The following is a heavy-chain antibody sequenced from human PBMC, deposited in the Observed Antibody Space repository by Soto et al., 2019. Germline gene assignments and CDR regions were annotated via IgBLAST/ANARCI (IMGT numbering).Heavy chain of an antibody. V-gene: IGHV4-59*08. J-gene: IGHJ6*02. Sequence: ETLSLTCTVSGGSISSYYWSWIRQPPGKGLEWIGYIYYSGSTNYNPSLKSRVTISVDTSKNQFSLKLSSVTAADTAVYYCARSSYGDLDYYYYYGMDVWGQGTTVTVSS. CDR1: GGSISSYY. CDR3: ARSSYGDLDYYYYYGMDV. CDR2: IYYSGST. D-gene: IGHD4-17*01.